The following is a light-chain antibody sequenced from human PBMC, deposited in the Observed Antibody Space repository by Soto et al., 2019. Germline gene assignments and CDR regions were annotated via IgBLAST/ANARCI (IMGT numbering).Light chain of an antibody. CDR2: KAS. V-gene: IGKV1-5*03. CDR3: QQYHSYRT. Sequence: DIQMTQSPSTLSASIGDRVNITFRASQSISSWLAWYQQKPGKAPKVLIYKASNLESGVPSRFSGSGSETEFTLTISSLQPDDFATYYCQQYHSYRTFGQGTKVDI. J-gene: IGKJ1*01. CDR1: QSISSW.